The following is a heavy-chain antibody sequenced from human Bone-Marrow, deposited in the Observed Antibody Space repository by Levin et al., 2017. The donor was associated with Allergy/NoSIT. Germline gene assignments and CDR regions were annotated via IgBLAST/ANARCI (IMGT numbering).Heavy chain of an antibody. V-gene: IGHV1-69*06. CDR2: IITNSGTT. Sequence: SVKVSCKATGGIFSGFLISWVRQAPGQGPEWMGGIITNSGTTKYAEKFQGRVTITADTSTRTAYLDLSSLRGDDTAVYYCARNSRAGRGPALYWGQGTLITVSS. D-gene: IGHD2/OR15-2a*01. CDR3: ARNSRAGRGPALY. CDR1: GGIFSGFL. J-gene: IGHJ4*02.